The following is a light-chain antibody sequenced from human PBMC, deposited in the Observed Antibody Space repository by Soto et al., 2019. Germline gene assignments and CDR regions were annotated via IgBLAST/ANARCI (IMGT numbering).Light chain of an antibody. CDR1: SSDVGYYNY. V-gene: IGLV2-8*01. CDR2: EVS. Sequence: QSVLTQPPSASGSPGQSVTISCTGTSSDVGYYNYVSWYQHHPGKAPKLMIFEVSKRPSGVPDRFSGSKSGNTASLTVSGLQAEDEADYYCSSYAGSKNVVFGPGTKLTVL. J-gene: IGLJ1*01. CDR3: SSYAGSKNVV.